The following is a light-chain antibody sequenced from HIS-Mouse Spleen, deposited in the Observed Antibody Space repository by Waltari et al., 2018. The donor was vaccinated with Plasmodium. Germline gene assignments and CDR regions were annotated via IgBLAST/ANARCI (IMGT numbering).Light chain of an antibody. V-gene: IGKV3-20*01. Sequence: DIVLTQSPGTLSLSPGDRATLSCRASHSVSSSYLAWYQQKPGQAPRLLIYGASSRAPGIPDRFSGSGSGTDFTLTISRLEPEDFAVYYCQQYGSSPLTFGGGTKVEIK. CDR2: GAS. CDR1: HSVSSSY. CDR3: QQYGSSPLT. J-gene: IGKJ4*01.